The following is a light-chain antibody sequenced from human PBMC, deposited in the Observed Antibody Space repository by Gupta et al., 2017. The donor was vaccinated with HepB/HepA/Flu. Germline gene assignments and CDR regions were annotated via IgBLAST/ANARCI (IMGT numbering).Light chain of an antibody. V-gene: IGLV1-44*01. Sequence: QSLLTQPPSASGTPGQRVTISCSGGSSNVGGRTVNWYQHFPGTDTKRLIYNRNQRPSGINDRFLCYTAGTYASPHTSGLRQEEEADDYCVDSDASMSSVVFGGGTKLTVL. CDR1: SSNVGGRT. CDR2: NRN. CDR3: VDSDASMSSVV. J-gene: IGLJ2*01.